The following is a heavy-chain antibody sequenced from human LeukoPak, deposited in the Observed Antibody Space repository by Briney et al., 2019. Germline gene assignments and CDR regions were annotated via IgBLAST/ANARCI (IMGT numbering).Heavy chain of an antibody. CDR1: GGSISSYY. Sequence: PSETLSLTCTVSGGSISSYYWSWIRQPPGKGLEWIGEINHSGSTNYNPSLKSRLTISVDTSKKQFSLKLSSVTAADTAVYYCARPPYCSSTSCFRAFDIWGQGTMVTVSS. D-gene: IGHD2-2*01. CDR2: INHSGST. V-gene: IGHV4-34*01. CDR3: ARPPYCSSTSCFRAFDI. J-gene: IGHJ3*02.